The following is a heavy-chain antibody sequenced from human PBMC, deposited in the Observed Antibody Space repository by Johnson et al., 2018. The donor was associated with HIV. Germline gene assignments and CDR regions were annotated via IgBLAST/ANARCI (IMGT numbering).Heavy chain of an antibody. CDR3: ARDYLVGPTGGYI. V-gene: IGHV3-48*04. CDR1: GFTFSSFW. J-gene: IGHJ3*02. D-gene: IGHD1-26*01. CDR2: ISTSGSTL. Sequence: VQLVESGGGVVQPGGSLRLSCVASGFTFSSFWLSWVRQAPGKGLEWVSYISTSGSTLYYADSVKGRFTISRDNAKNSLSLQMNSLRAEDTAVYYCARDYLVGPTGGYIWGQGTMVTVSS.